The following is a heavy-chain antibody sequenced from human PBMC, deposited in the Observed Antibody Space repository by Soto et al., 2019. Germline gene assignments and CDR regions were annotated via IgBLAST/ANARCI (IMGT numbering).Heavy chain of an antibody. CDR2: INHSGST. J-gene: IGHJ4*02. CDR1: GGSFSGYY. V-gene: IGHV4-34*01. CDR3: AREPPYDFWSGYDEPGFDY. D-gene: IGHD3-3*01. Sequence: SETLSLTCAVYGGSFSGYYWSWIRQPPGKGLEWIGEINHSGSTNYNPSLKSRATISVDTSKNQFSLKLSSVTAADTAVYYCAREPPYDFWSGYDEPGFDYWGQGTLVTVSS.